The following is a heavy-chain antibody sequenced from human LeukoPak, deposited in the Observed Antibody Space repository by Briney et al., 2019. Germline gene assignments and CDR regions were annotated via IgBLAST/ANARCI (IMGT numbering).Heavy chain of an antibody. V-gene: IGHV3-66*01. CDR1: GFIVSSDY. J-gene: IGHJ3*02. CDR3: ARIDPGAFDI. Sequence: GGSLRLSCAASGFIVSSDYMSWVRQAPGKGLEWVSVVYGGGSTYYADSVKGRFTISRGNSKNTLYLQMNSLRAEDTAVYYCARIDPGAFDIWGQGTMVTVSS. CDR2: VYGGGST.